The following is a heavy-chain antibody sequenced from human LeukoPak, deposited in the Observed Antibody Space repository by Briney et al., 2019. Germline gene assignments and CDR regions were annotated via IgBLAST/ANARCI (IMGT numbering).Heavy chain of an antibody. Sequence: QSGGSLRLSCAASGFTFSSYAMSWVRQAPGKGLEWVSAISGSGGSTYYADSVKGRFTISRDNSKNTLYLQMNSLKTEDTAVYYCTTDRDSSWSFDYWGQGTLVTVSS. CDR1: GFTFSSYA. J-gene: IGHJ4*02. CDR3: TTDRDSSWSFDY. D-gene: IGHD6-13*01. V-gene: IGHV3-23*01. CDR2: ISGSGGST.